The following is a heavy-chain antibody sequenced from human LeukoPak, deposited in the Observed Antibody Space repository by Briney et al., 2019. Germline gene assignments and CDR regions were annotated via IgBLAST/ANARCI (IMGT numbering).Heavy chain of an antibody. Sequence: GGSLTLSCGASGFTFNTYGIQGARQPTGKGVEGVAFIWYDGSNKSHADSVKGRFTIYRENSKNPVYLQMNSLGAEGTAVYYCARASTRRGFAYWGQGTLVTVSS. CDR3: ARASTRRGFAY. CDR2: IWYDGSNK. V-gene: IGHV3-33*01. J-gene: IGHJ4*02. CDR1: GFTFNTYG.